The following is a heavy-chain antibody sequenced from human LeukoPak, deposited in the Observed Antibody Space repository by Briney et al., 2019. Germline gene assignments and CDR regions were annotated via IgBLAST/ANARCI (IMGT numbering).Heavy chain of an antibody. D-gene: IGHD3-22*01. J-gene: IGHJ5*02. V-gene: IGHV1-69*13. CDR1: GGTFSSYA. CDR3: ARAYSYSSGYYFRGQFDP. CDR2: IIPIFGTA. Sequence: ASVKVSCKASGGTFSSYAISWVRQAPGQGLEWMGGIIPIFGTANYAQKFQGRVTITADESTSTAYMELSSLRSEDTAVYYCARAYSYSSGYYFRGQFDPWGQGTLVTVSS.